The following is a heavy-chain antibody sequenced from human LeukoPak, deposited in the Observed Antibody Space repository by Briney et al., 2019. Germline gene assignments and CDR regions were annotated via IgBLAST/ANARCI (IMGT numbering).Heavy chain of an antibody. CDR3: ARDYYDSSGYYYVFDY. CDR1: GFTFSSYW. Sequence: GSLRLSCAASGFTFSSYWMHWVRQAPGKGLVWVSGINSDGTSTSYADSVKGRFTISRDNAKNTLYLQMNSLRAEDTAVYYCARDYYDSSGYYYVFDYWGQGTLVTVSS. J-gene: IGHJ4*02. CDR2: INSDGTST. D-gene: IGHD3-22*01. V-gene: IGHV3-74*01.